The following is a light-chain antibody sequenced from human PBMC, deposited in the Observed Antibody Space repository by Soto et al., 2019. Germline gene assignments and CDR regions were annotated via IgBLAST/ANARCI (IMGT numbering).Light chain of an antibody. CDR2: DAS. CDR1: QSVGKNY. CDR3: QQYAYSPLT. J-gene: IGKJ4*01. Sequence: EIVLTQSPATRSLSPGESATLSCSASQSVGKNYLAWFQHKPGQAPRLLIWDASSRATGIPDRFSGSGSGTDFTLTVSRLEPEDFAVYYCQQYAYSPLTFVGGTKVDI. V-gene: IGKV3-20*01.